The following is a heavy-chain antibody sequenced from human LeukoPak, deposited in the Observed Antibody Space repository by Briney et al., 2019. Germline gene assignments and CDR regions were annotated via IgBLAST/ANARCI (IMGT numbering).Heavy chain of an antibody. CDR1: GFTFSSYV. V-gene: IGHV3-23*01. CDR3: ARDSATYGSGSFHFDY. J-gene: IGHJ4*02. D-gene: IGHD3-10*01. CDR2: ISGSGGST. Sequence: GGSLRLSCAASGFTFSSYVMSWVRQAPGKGLEWVSAISGSGGSTYYADSVKGRFTISRDNSKNTLYLQMGSLRAEDMAVYYCARDSATYGSGSFHFDYWGQGTLVTVSS.